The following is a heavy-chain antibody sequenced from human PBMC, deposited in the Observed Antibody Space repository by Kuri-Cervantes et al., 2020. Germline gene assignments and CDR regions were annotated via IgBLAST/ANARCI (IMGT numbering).Heavy chain of an antibody. CDR1: GYTFTGYY. D-gene: IGHD5-12*01. CDR3: AREGYSGYDYTGALDY. J-gene: IGHJ4*02. V-gene: IGHV1-2*04. CDR2: INPNSGGT. Sequence: ASVQVSCKASGYTFTGYYMHWVRQAPGQGLEWMGWINPNSGGTNYAQKFQGWVTMTRDTSTSTAYMELRSLRSDDTAVYYCAREGYSGYDYTGALDYWGQGTLVTVSS.